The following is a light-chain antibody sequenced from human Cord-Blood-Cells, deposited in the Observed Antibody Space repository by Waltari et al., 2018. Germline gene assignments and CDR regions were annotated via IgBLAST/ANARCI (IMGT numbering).Light chain of an antibody. CDR2: DGS. Sequence: QSALTQPASVSGSPGQSITISCTGTSSDVGGYNYVSCYQQHPGKAPKLMIYDGSNRPSGVSNRVSGSKSGNTAALTISGLQAEDEADYYCSSYTSSSTYVFGTGTKVTVL. V-gene: IGLV2-14*01. J-gene: IGLJ1*01. CDR3: SSYTSSSTYV. CDR1: SSDVGGYNY.